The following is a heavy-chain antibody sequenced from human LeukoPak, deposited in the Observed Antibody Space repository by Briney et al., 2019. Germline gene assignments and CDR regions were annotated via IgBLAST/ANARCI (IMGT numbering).Heavy chain of an antibody. Sequence: PSETLSLTCTVSGGSISSGDYYWSWIRQPPGKGLEWIGYIYYSGSTYYNPSLKSRVTISVDTSKNQFSLKLSSVTAADTAVYYCASLSSTYAFDIWGQGTMVTVSS. CDR3: ASLSSTYAFDI. V-gene: IGHV4-30-4*08. CDR1: GGSISSGDYY. J-gene: IGHJ3*02. CDR2: IYYSGST. D-gene: IGHD2-2*01.